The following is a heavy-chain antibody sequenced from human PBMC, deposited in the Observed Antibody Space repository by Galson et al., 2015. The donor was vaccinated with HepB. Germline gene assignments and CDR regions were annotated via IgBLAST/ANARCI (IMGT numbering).Heavy chain of an antibody. V-gene: IGHV4-39*01. CDR2: IYYSGST. D-gene: IGHD2-15*01. CDR3: ARHGGSSHYIGY. J-gene: IGHJ4*02. CDR1: GGSISSSSYY. Sequence: SETLSLTCTVSGGSISSSSYYWGWIRQPPGKGLEWIGSIYYSGSTYYTPSLKSRVTISVDTSKTQFSLKLSSVTAADTAAYYCARHGGSSHYIGYWGQGALVTVSS.